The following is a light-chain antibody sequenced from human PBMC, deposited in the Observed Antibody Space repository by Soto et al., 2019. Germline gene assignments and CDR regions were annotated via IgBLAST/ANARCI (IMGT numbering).Light chain of an antibody. CDR1: QTISSW. CDR3: QQDNSYPIT. V-gene: IGKV1-5*03. CDR2: KAS. J-gene: IGKJ5*01. Sequence: IPIAASPCTLSASVGDRVIITCRASQTISSWLAWYQQKPGKAPTLLIYKASTLKSGVPSRFSGSGSGTDFTLTISSLQPEDFATYYCQQDNSYPITFGQGTRLE.